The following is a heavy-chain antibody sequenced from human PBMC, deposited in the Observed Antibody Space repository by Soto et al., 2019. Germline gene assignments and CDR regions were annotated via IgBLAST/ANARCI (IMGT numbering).Heavy chain of an antibody. CDR3: ARPGSSSSDY. J-gene: IGHJ4*02. V-gene: IGHV5-51*01. Sequence: GESLKISCKGSGYSFTTYWIGWVRQMPGKGLEWRGIINPRDSDTRYSPSFQGQVTISADKSINTAYLQWSSLKASDSAMYYCARPGSSSSDYWGQGTLVTVSS. CDR2: INPRDSDT. D-gene: IGHD6-6*01. CDR1: GYSFTTYW.